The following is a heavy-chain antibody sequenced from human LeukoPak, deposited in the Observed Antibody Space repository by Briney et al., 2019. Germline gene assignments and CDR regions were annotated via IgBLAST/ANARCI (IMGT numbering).Heavy chain of an antibody. Sequence: GGSLRLSCAASGFTFSSYTMNWVRQAPGKGLEWVSYISSSGSTIYYADSVKGRFTISRDNAKNSLYLQMNSLGAEDTAVYYCAREGGTVAKTLDYWGQGTLVTVSS. D-gene: IGHD4-23*01. V-gene: IGHV3-48*04. CDR3: AREGGTVAKTLDY. CDR2: ISSSGSTI. CDR1: GFTFSSYT. J-gene: IGHJ4*02.